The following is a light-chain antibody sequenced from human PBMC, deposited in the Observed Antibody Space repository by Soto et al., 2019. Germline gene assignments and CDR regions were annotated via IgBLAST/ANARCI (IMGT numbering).Light chain of an antibody. CDR3: QQRSNWPPLT. CDR1: QSVTSF. V-gene: IGKV3-11*01. Sequence: ELVLTQSPATLSLSPGERATLSCRASQSVTSFLAWYQQRPGQAPRLLIYDTSNRATGIPARFTGSGSGINFTLTISSLEPEDFAVYYCQQRSNWPPLTFGPGTKVDIK. CDR2: DTS. J-gene: IGKJ3*01.